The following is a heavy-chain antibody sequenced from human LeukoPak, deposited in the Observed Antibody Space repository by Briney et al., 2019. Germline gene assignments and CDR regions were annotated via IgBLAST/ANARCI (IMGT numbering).Heavy chain of an antibody. J-gene: IGHJ4*02. D-gene: IGHD2-15*01. CDR1: GFTFSSYA. CDR2: ISGSGGST. CDR3: AKKPLGYCSGGSCYRPLFDY. V-gene: IGHV3-23*01. Sequence: TGGSLRLSCAASGFTFSSYAMSWVRQAPGKGLEWVSAISGSGGSTYYADSVKGRFTISRDNSKNTLYLQMNSLRAEDTAVYYCAKKPLGYCSGGSCYRPLFDYWGQGTLVTVSS.